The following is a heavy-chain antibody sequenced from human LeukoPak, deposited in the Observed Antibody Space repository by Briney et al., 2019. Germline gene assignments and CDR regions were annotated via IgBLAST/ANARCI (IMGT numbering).Heavy chain of an antibody. CDR1: GFTFSNDA. CDR3: ARCTTGKTFGSLREIKKSREIDY. Sequence: GGSLRLSCAASGFTFSNDAMSWVRQAPGKGLEWISAISGSGGSTYYADAVKGRFSISRDNAKNSLFLQMNSLRGEDTAIYYCARCTTGKTFGSLREIKKSREIDYWGQGTLVTVSS. J-gene: IGHJ4*02. CDR2: ISGSGGST. D-gene: IGHD1-1*01. V-gene: IGHV3-23*01.